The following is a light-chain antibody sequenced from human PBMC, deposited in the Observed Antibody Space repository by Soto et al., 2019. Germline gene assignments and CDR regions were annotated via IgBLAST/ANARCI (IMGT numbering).Light chain of an antibody. J-gene: IGKJ5*01. V-gene: IGKV3-20*01. CDR3: QQYGSSPPSST. CDR2: GAS. Sequence: TQSPVTLCVSPVERDTLSCRSSQSVRSNLAWYQQKPGQAPRLLIYGASNRATDIPDRFSGRGSGTDFTLTISSLEPEDFAVYYCQQYGSSPPSSTFGQGTRLEIK. CDR1: QSVRSN.